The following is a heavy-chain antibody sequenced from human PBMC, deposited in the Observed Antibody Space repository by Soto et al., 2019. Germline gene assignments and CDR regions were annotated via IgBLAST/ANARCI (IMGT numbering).Heavy chain of an antibody. CDR1: GYSFTSYW. D-gene: IGHD3-22*01. Sequence: ESLTISFKGSGYSFTSYWIGLVRQMPGKGLEWMGIIYPGDSDTRYSPSFQGQVTISADKSISTAYLQWSSLKASDTAMYYCARLPYDSSGYRFDYWGQGTQVTVSS. J-gene: IGHJ4*02. CDR3: ARLPYDSSGYRFDY. V-gene: IGHV5-51*01. CDR2: IYPGDSDT.